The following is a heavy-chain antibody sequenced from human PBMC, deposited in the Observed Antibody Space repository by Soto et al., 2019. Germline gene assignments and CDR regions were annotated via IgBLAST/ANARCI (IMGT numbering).Heavy chain of an antibody. V-gene: IGHV3-23*01. CDR3: AKDQGSSWYEIDY. Sequence: EVQLLESGGGLVQPGGSLRRFCAASGFTFSNYAVTWIRSAPGQELEWVSTISGSGGSTYYADSVKGRFTISRDNSKNTLYLQRTSLRADDTAVYYCAKDQGSSWYEIDYWGQGTLVIVSS. CDR2: ISGSGGST. J-gene: IGHJ4*02. D-gene: IGHD6-13*01. CDR1: GFTFSNYA.